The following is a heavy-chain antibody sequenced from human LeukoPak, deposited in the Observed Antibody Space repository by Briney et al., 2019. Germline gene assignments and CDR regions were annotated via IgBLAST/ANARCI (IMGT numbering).Heavy chain of an antibody. CDR2: IIPIFGTA. J-gene: IGHJ5*02. CDR3: ARDSGREYYYDSSGYYYA. CDR1: GYTFSSYY. Sequence: SVKVSCKASGYTFSSYYMQWVRQAPGQGLEWMGGIIPIFGTANYAQKFQGRVTITADKSTSTAYMELSSLRSEDTAVYYCARDSGREYYYDSSGYYYAWGQGTLVTVSS. D-gene: IGHD3-22*01. V-gene: IGHV1-69*06.